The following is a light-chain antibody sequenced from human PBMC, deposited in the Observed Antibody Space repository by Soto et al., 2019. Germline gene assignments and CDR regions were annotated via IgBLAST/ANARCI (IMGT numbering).Light chain of an antibody. V-gene: IGLV2-14*01. CDR1: SSDVGGYNY. Sequence: QSALTQPASVSGSPGQSITISCTGTSSDVGGYNYVSWYQQHPGKAPKLMIDEVSNRPSGVSNRFSGSKSGNTASLTISGLQAEDEADYYCSSYTSSSTLGVFGTGTKLTVL. CDR2: EVS. J-gene: IGLJ1*01. CDR3: SSYTSSSTLGV.